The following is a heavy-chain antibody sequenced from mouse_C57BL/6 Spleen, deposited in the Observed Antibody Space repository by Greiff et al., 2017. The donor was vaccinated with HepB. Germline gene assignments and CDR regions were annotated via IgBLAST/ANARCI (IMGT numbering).Heavy chain of an antibody. Sequence: DVQLQESGTVLARPGASVKMSCKTSGYAFTSYWMHWVKQRPGQGLEWIGAIYPGNSDTSYNQKFKGKAKLTAVTSASTAYMELSSLTNEDSAVYYCTRWGDALYAMDYWGQGTSVTVSS. J-gene: IGHJ4*01. CDR2: IYPGNSDT. CDR3: TRWGDALYAMDY. CDR1: GYAFTSYW. V-gene: IGHV1-5*01.